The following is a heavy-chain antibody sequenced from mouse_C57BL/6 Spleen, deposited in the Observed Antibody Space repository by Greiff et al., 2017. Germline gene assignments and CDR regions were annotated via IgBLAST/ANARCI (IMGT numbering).Heavy chain of an antibody. CDR1: GYSFTDYN. CDR2: INPNYGTT. J-gene: IGHJ4*01. CDR3: AAKGSPLANWDEVYAMDY. Sequence: VQLQQSGPELVKPGASVKISCKASGYSFTDYNMNWVKQSNGKSLEWIGVINPNYGTTSYNQKFKGKATLTVDQSSSTAYMQLNSLTSEDSAVYYCAAKGSPLANWDEVYAMDYWGQGTSVTVSS. D-gene: IGHD4-1*01. V-gene: IGHV1-39*01.